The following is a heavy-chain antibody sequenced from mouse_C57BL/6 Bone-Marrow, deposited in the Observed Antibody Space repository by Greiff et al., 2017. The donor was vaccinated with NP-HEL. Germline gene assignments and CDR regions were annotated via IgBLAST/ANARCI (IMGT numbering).Heavy chain of an antibody. CDR3: ARKDYGSFYAMDN. J-gene: IGHJ4*01. V-gene: IGHV1-55*01. Sequence: QVQLQQPGAELVKPGASVKMSCKASGYTFTSYWITWVKQRPGQGLEWIGDIYPGSGSTNYNEKFKSKATLTVDTSSSTAYMQLSSLTSEDSAVYYCARKDYGSFYAMDNWGQGTSVTVSS. CDR2: IYPGSGST. D-gene: IGHD1-1*01. CDR1: GYTFTSYW.